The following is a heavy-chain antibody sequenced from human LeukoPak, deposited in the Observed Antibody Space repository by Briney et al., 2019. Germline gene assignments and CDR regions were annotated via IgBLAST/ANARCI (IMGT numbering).Heavy chain of an antibody. CDR2: ISSSSSYI. V-gene: IGHV3-21*01. CDR1: GFTFSSYS. Sequence: PGGSLRLSCAASGFTFSSYSMNWVRQAPGKGLEWVSSISSSSSYIYYADSVKGRFTISRDNANNSLYLQMNRLRAADTAVYYCARSRLWFGELSDYWGQGTLVTVSS. D-gene: IGHD3-10*01. CDR3: ARSRLWFGELSDY. J-gene: IGHJ4*02.